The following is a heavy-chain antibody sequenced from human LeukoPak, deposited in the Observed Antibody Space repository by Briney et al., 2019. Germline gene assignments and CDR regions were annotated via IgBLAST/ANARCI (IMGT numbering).Heavy chain of an antibody. CDR1: GFTFSSYG. Sequence: GGSLRLSCAASGFTFSSYGMHWVRQAPGKGLEWVAVISYDGSNKYYADSVKGRFTISRDNSKNTLYLQMNSLRAEDTAVYYCAKDRSRSRYPSFDYWGQGTLVTVSS. CDR2: ISYDGSNK. J-gene: IGHJ4*02. D-gene: IGHD6-13*01. CDR3: AKDRSRSRYPSFDY. V-gene: IGHV3-30*18.